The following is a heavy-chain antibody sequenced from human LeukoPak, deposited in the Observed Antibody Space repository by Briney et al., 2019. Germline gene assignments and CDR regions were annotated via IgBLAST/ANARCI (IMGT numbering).Heavy chain of an antibody. V-gene: IGHV3-7*01. CDR1: GFTFSNYW. CDR3: ARDQGSMIVVRTTNGYFDL. Sequence: RGSLRLSCAASGFTFSNYWMSWVPPAPGKGLGWVANINQDGSEVYYVDSVKGRFTISRDNAKNSLYLQINSLRAEDTAVYYCARDQGSMIVVRTTNGYFDLWGGGTLVTVSS. CDR2: INQDGSEV. D-gene: IGHD3-22*01. J-gene: IGHJ2*01.